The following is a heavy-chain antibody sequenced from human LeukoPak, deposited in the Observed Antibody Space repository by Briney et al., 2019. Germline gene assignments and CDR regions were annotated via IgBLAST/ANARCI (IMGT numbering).Heavy chain of an antibody. CDR2: ISSTSNHR. V-gene: IGHV3-21*06. Sequence: PGESLRLSCAASGFTFRRFSMTGLRQATGKGLECVAAISSTSNHRYHADSVKGRFSISRDNDKNSLVPEMNSLRAEDTALYYCATRVTADSYEAFDIWGQGTMLTVSS. CDR3: ATRVTADSYEAFDI. J-gene: IGHJ3*02. CDR1: GFTFRRFS. D-gene: IGHD6-13*01.